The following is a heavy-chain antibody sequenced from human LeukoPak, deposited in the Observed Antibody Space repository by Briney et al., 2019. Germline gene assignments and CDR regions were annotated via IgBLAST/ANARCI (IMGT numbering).Heavy chain of an antibody. Sequence: SQTLSHTCTVSGGSISSGNYYWSWIRQPPGKGLEWIGCIHYSGSTYYKPSLKSRLTILLDTSKNLFSLNVNSVTAADTAVYFCDSSYWSYYYNAMDVWGQGTTVTVSS. CDR1: GGSISSGNYY. J-gene: IGHJ6*02. CDR3: DSSYWSYYYNAMDV. D-gene: IGHD2-8*02. CDR2: IHYSGST. V-gene: IGHV4-30-4*01.